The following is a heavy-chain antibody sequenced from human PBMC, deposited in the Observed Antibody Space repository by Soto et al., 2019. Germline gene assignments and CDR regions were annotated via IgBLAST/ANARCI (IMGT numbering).Heavy chain of an antibody. CDR1: GFTFDDYG. J-gene: IGHJ6*03. V-gene: IGHV3-20*01. CDR3: ARVYSTSRQYYMDV. CDR2: INWNGGST. D-gene: IGHD2-2*01. Sequence: GGSLRLSCAASGFTFDDYGMSWVRQAPGKGLEWVSGINWNGGSTGYADSVKGRFTISRDNAKNSLYLQMNSLRAEDTALYHCARVYSTSRQYYMDVWGKGTTVTVSS.